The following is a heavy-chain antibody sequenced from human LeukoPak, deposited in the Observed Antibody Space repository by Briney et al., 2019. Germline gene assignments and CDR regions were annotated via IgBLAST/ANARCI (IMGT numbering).Heavy chain of an antibody. CDR1: GFTFSNYR. CDR3: ARYSSGWSIDY. V-gene: IGHV3-48*01. D-gene: IGHD6-19*01. Sequence: GGSLRLSCAASGFTFSNYRMNWVREAPGKGLELVSHISSVSSSIYYADSVKGRFTMSRDNAKNSLYLQMNSLRAEDTAVYHCARYSSGWSIDYWGQGSLVAVSS. CDR2: ISSVSSSI. J-gene: IGHJ4*02.